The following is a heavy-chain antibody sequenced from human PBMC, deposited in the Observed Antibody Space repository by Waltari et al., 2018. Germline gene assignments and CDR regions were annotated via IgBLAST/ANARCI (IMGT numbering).Heavy chain of an antibody. CDR3: ATWAPGSSSFMDV. J-gene: IGHJ6*03. Sequence: QVQLVQSGAEVKKPGASVKVSCKASGYTFTGYYMHWVRQAPGQGLEWRGWINPNSGGTNYAQKLQGRVTRTRDTSISTVYMELSRLRSDDTAVYYCATWAPGSSSFMDVWGKGTTVTVSS. CDR1: GYTFTGYY. CDR2: INPNSGGT. D-gene: IGHD6-6*01. V-gene: IGHV1-2*02.